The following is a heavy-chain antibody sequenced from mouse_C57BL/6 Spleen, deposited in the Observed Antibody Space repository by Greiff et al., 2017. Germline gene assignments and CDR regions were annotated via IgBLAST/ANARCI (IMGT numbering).Heavy chain of an antibody. V-gene: IGHV5-16*01. J-gene: IGHJ4*01. Sequence: EVMLVESEGGLVQPGSSMKLSCTASGFTFSDYYMAWVRQVPEKGLEWVANINYDGSSTYYLDSLKSRFIISRDNAKNILYLQMSSLKSEDTATYYCARGGLYYGYDYYAMDYWGQGTSVTVSS. CDR1: GFTFSDYY. CDR2: INYDGSST. D-gene: IGHD2-2*01. CDR3: ARGGLYYGYDYYAMDY.